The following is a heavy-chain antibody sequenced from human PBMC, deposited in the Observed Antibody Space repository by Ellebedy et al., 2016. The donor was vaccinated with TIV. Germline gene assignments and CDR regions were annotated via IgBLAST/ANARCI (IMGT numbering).Heavy chain of an antibody. V-gene: IGHV1-18*04. Sequence: AASVKVSCKASGYTFTTYGINWVRQAPGQGLEWMGWISAKNGNTNYAERLQDRVIMTTDTSTSTAYMELRSLRSDDTAVYYCARDESVDSAYCGGYWGQGTLVTVSS. CDR1: GYTFTTYG. D-gene: IGHD3-22*01. CDR2: ISAKNGNT. CDR3: ARDESVDSAYCGGY. J-gene: IGHJ4*02.